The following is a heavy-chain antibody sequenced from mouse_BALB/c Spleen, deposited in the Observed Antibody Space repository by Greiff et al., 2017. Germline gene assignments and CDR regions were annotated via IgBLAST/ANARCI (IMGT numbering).Heavy chain of an antibody. CDR2: INPYNGAT. D-gene: IGHD1-1*01. V-gene: IGHV1-31*01. CDR1: GYSFTGYY. J-gene: IGHJ2*01. CDR3: ARLGTTVYFDY. Sequence: EVQLQQSGPELVKPGASVKISCKASGYSFTGYYMHWVKQSHVKSLEWIGRINPYNGATSYNQNFKDKASLTVDKSSSTAYMELHSLTSEDSAVYYCARLGTTVYFDYWGQGTTLTVSS.